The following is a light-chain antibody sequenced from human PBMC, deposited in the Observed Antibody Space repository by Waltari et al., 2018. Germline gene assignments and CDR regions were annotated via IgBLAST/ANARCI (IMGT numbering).Light chain of an antibody. CDR2: DVT. CDR3: SSYTTSSTYV. Sequence: QSALTQPASVSGSPGQSITISCTGTSSDVGGYNLVSWYQQHPGKVPKLIIYDVTNRPSGVSNRFSGSKSGNTASLTISGLQAEDEADYYCSSYTTSSTYVFGTGTKVTVL. J-gene: IGLJ1*01. CDR1: SSDVGGYNL. V-gene: IGLV2-14*03.